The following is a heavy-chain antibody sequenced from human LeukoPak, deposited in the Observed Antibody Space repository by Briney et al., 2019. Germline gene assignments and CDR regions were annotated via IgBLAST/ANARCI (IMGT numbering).Heavy chain of an antibody. D-gene: IGHD3-10*01. Sequence: GGSLRLSCAASGFTFSSYGMHWVRQAPGKGLEWVAFIRYDGTNKYYADSVKGRFTISRDNSKNTLYLQINSLRAEDTAVYYCAKDTDVGDYGSGDFDYCGQGTLVTVSS. CDR1: GFTFSSYG. CDR2: IRYDGTNK. V-gene: IGHV3-30*02. CDR3: AKDTDVGDYGSGDFDY. J-gene: IGHJ4*02.